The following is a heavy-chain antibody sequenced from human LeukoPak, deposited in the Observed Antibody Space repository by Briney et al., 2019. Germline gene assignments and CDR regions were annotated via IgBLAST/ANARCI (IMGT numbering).Heavy chain of an antibody. CDR3: ARAAGATTHYYYGMDV. V-gene: IGHV3-30-3*01. CDR2: ISYDGSNK. D-gene: IGHD1-26*01. J-gene: IGHJ6*02. CDR1: GFTFSSYA. Sequence: PGGSLRLSCAASGFTFSSYAMHWVRQAPGKGLEWVAVISYDGSNKYYADSVKGRFTISRDNSKNTLYLQMNSLRAEDTAVYYCARAAGATTHYYYGMDVWGQGTTVTVSS.